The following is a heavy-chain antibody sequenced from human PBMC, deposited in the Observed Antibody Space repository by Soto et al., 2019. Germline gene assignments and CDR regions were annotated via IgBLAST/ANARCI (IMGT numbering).Heavy chain of an antibody. J-gene: IGHJ3*01. V-gene: IGHV3-23*01. CDR3: VREGRGSFDF. CDR1: GFTFSNYD. D-gene: IGHD5-12*01. Sequence: GSLRLSCAASGFTFSNYDMSWVRQAPGKGLEWVSSISGGGFNTYYADSVKGRFTISRDNSKNTLYLQMNSLRAEDTAVYYCVREGRGSFDFWGRGTMATVSS. CDR2: ISGGGFNT.